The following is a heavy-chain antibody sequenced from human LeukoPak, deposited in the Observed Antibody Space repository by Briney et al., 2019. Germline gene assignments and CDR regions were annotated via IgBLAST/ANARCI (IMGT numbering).Heavy chain of an antibody. CDR2: ISSSSSYI. CDR1: GFTFSSYS. V-gene: IGHV3-21*04. J-gene: IGHJ4*02. CDR3: ARDFRLLTGDLDY. D-gene: IGHD7-27*01. Sequence: GGSLRLSCAASGFTFSSYSMNWVRQAPGKGLEWVSSISSSSSYIYYADSVKGRFTISRDNAKNSLYLQMNSLRAEDTAVYYCARDFRLLTGDLDYWGQGTLVIVSS.